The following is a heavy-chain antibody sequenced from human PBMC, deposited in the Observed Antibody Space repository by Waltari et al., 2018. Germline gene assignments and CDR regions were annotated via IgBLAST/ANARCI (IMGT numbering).Heavy chain of an antibody. CDR1: GFTFDNYA. D-gene: IGHD3-22*01. J-gene: IGHJ4*02. Sequence: EVQLVESGGGLVQPGRSLRLSCAASGFTFDNYAMHWVRQAPGKGVECVSGRSRNSDNVGYADSVKGRFTISRDNAKNSLYLQMNSLRAEDTALYFCAKDRRSGYYFGYFDYWGQGTLVTVSS. V-gene: IGHV3-9*01. CDR2: RSRNSDNV. CDR3: AKDRRSGYYFGYFDY.